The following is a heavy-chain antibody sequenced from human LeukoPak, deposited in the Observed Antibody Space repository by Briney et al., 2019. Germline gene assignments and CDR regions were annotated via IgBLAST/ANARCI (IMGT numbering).Heavy chain of an antibody. V-gene: IGHV3-21*01. CDR1: GFTFTSDS. D-gene: IGHD6-13*01. J-gene: IGHJ4*02. Sequence: GGSLRLFCAAAGFTFTSDSMNCGCRSPHQGLLRISSISNSSSYIYYANIVKGRLINYRDNDKNSLYLQMNSLRAEDTAVYYCARDSSAAGFVYWGQGTLVTVSS. CDR3: ARDSSAAGFVY. CDR2: ISNSSSYI.